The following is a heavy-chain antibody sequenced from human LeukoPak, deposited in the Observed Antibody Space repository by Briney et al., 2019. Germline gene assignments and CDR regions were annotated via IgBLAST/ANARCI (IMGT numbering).Heavy chain of an antibody. V-gene: IGHV5-51*01. Sequence: GESLKISCKGSGYSFTIYRIGGVRQMPGKSREGVGIIYPGGADTRSSPSFQGQVTISADTSITSAYLQWSRLKASDTAMYYCARLAGTLDWFDPWGQGTLVTVSS. D-gene: IGHD1-1*01. CDR2: IYPGGADT. CDR1: GYSFTIYR. J-gene: IGHJ5*02. CDR3: ARLAGTLDWFDP.